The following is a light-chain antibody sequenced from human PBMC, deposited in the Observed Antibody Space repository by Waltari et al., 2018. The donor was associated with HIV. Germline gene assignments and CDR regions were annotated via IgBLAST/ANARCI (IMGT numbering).Light chain of an antibody. J-gene: IGLJ2*01. CDR3: CSYAGSYTLGV. Sequence: QSALTQPRSVSGSPGQSVTISCTGTSSDVGGYNYVSWYQQHPGKAPKLMIYDVSKRPSGGPDRFSGSKSGNTASLTISGLQDEDEADYYCCSYAGSYTLGVFGGGTKLTVL. CDR2: DVS. CDR1: SSDVGGYNY. V-gene: IGLV2-11*01.